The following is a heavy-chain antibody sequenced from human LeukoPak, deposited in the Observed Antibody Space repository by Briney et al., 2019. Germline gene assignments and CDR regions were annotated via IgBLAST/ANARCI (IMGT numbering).Heavy chain of an antibody. D-gene: IGHD1-26*01. Sequence: GGSLRLSCAASGFTFSSYGMHWVRQAPGKGLEWVAFIRYDGSNKYYADSVKGRFTISRDNSKNTLYLQMNSLRAEDTAVYYCATGDRWEPLRYFDYWGQGTLVTVSS. V-gene: IGHV3-30*02. CDR2: IRYDGSNK. CDR3: ATGDRWEPLRYFDY. CDR1: GFTFSSYG. J-gene: IGHJ4*02.